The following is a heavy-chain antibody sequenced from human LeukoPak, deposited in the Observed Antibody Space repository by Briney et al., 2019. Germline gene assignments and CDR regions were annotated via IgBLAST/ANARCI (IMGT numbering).Heavy chain of an antibody. Sequence: PWETLSLTYAVCGGFNSSNSYYCGSVRQPPGKGLEWLGSIYYSRSTYYNASLKSRLTISLDTSKNQCCLKLGSVTDADTGVYYCARTRYYYNSRSYGARYYFDYWGQGTLVTVSS. CDR3: ARTRYYYNSRSYGARYYFDY. J-gene: IGHJ4*02. V-gene: IGHV4-39*01. CDR2: IYYSRST. D-gene: IGHD3-10*01. CDR1: GGFNSSNSYY.